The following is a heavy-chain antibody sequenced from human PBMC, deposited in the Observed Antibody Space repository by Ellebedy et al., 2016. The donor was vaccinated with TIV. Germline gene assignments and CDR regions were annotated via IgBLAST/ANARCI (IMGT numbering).Heavy chain of an antibody. CDR2: IYSGDDT. Sequence: GGSLRLSCAASGFSVGTNYMSWVRQAPGKGLEWVSVIYSGDDTYYRDSVKGRFTISRDMSKNTLNLQMNSLRAEDTAVYYCARNYGDYVDRLFDYWGQGTLVTVSS. J-gene: IGHJ4*02. CDR1: GFSVGTNY. CDR3: ARNYGDYVDRLFDY. V-gene: IGHV3-53*01. D-gene: IGHD4-17*01.